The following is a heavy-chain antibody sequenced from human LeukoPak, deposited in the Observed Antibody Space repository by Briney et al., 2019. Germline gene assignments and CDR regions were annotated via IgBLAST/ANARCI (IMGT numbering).Heavy chain of an antibody. D-gene: IGHD2-21*02. CDR1: GGSISSYY. CDR2: IYTSGST. V-gene: IGHV4-4*07. CDR3: ASGGYYCGGDCYSG. Sequence: PSETLSLTCTVSGGSISSYYWSWIRQPAGKGLEWIGRIYTSGSTNYNPSLKSRVTVSVDTSKNQFSLKLSSVTAADTAVYYCASGGYYCGGDCYSGWGQGTLVTVSS. J-gene: IGHJ4*02.